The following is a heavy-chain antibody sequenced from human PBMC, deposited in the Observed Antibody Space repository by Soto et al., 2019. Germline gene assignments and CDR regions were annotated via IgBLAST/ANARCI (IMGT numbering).Heavy chain of an antibody. CDR2: IWYDGSNK. Sequence: QVQLVESGGGVVQPGRSLRLSCAASGFTFSSYGMHWVRQAPGKGLEWVAVIWYDGSNKYYADSVKGRFTISRDNSKNTLYLQMNSLRAEDTAVYDCARDSPGDGSYYTYWGQGTLVTVSS. J-gene: IGHJ4*02. CDR3: ARDSPGDGSYYTY. CDR1: GFTFSSYG. V-gene: IGHV3-33*01. D-gene: IGHD1-26*01.